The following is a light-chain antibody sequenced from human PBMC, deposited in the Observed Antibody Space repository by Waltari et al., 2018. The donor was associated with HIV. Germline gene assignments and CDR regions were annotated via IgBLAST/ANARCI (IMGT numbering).Light chain of an antibody. V-gene: IGLV1-40*01. Sequence: QSLLTQPPSLSGAPGQRVTISCTGNSSNIGKGPDVHWDQQFPGTAPKLLIYANSNRPSGVPDRFSGSKSGASASLAIAGLQFEDEADYYCQSYDSNVKGVFGGGTKLTVL. CDR3: QSYDSNVKGV. CDR1: SSNIGKGPD. J-gene: IGLJ2*01. CDR2: ANS.